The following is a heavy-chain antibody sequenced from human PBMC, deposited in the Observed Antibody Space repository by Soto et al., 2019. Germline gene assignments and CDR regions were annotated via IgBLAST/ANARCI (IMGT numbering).Heavy chain of an antibody. V-gene: IGHV4-31*03. CDR3: ARDDSSGSGGYFDY. D-gene: IGHD3-22*01. J-gene: IGHJ4*02. CDR2: IYYSGST. CDR1: DGSISSGGYY. Sequence: SETMSVTCSVADGSISSGGYYWSWIRQHPGKGLEWIGYIYYSGSTYYNPSLKSRVTISVDTSKNQFSLKLSSATAADTAVYYCARDDSSGSGGYFDYWGQGTLVTVSS.